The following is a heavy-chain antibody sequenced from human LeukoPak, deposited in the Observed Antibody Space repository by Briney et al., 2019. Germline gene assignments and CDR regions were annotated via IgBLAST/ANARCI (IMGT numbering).Heavy chain of an antibody. V-gene: IGHV4-39*01. J-gene: IGHJ5*02. CDR3: ARQSWGIRGVPVWFDP. D-gene: IGHD3-10*01. CDR2: IYYSGST. CDR1: GGSISSSSYY. Sequence: SETLSLTCTVSGGSISSSSYYWGWIRQPPGKGLEWIGGIYYSGSTYYNPSLKSRVTISVDTSKNQSSLKLSSVTAADTAVYYCARQSWGIRGVPVWFDPWGQGTLVTVSS.